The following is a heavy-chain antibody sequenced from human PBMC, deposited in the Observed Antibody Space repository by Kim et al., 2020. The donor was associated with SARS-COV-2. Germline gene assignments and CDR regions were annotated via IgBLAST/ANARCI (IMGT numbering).Heavy chain of an antibody. CDR2: IKSKTDGGTT. Sequence: GGSLRLSCAASGFTFSNAWMSWVRQAPGKGLEWVGRIKSKTDGGTTDYAAPVKGRFTISRDDSKNTLYLQMNSLKTEDTAVYYCTTVVGGYDSYYYYYGMDVWGQGTTVTVSS. V-gene: IGHV3-15*01. J-gene: IGHJ6*02. D-gene: IGHD5-12*01. CDR1: GFTFSNAW. CDR3: TTVVGGYDSYYYYYGMDV.